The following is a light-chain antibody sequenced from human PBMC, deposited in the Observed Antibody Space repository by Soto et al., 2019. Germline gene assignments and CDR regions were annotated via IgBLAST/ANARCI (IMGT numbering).Light chain of an antibody. CDR3: CSYAGSSTYVV. CDR1: SSDVGSYNL. V-gene: IGLV2-23*01. Sequence: QSALTQRASVSGSPGQSITISCTGTSSDVGSYNLVSWYQQHPGKAPKLMIYEGSKRPSGVSNRFSGSKSGNTASLTISGLQAEDEAVYYCCSYAGSSTYVVFGGGTKLTVL. CDR2: EGS. J-gene: IGLJ2*01.